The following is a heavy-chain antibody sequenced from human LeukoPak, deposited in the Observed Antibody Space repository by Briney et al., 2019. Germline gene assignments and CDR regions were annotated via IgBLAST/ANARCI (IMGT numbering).Heavy chain of an antibody. CDR1: GGSISSSSYY. CDR2: IYYSGST. V-gene: IGHV4-39*07. J-gene: IGHJ3*02. D-gene: IGHD2-2*01. Sequence: SETLSLTCTVSGGSISSSSYYWGWIRQPPGKGLEWIGSIYYSGSTYYNPSLKSRVTISVDTSKNHFSLKLSSVTAADTAVYYCSPYCSSTSCSTRKAFDIWGQGTMVTVSS. CDR3: SPYCSSTSCSTRKAFDI.